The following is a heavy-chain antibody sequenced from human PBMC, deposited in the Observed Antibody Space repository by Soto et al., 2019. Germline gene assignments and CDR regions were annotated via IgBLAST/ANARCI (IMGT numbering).Heavy chain of an antibody. J-gene: IGHJ4*02. CDR3: AKGGRQWLVTSDFNY. Sequence: VQLVESGGGVVQPGSSLRLSFAASGFTFIDYARHWVRQAPGKGLEWGAVFSHDGRNTHYADSVKGRFTISRDSSKNTVSLEMTSLRAEDTAVYYCAKGGRQWLVTSDFNYWGQGALVTVSS. D-gene: IGHD6-19*01. CDR1: GFTFIDYA. V-gene: IGHV3-30*18. CDR2: FSHDGRNT.